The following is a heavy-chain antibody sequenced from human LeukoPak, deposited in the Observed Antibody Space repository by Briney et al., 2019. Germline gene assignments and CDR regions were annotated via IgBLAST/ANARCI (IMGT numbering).Heavy chain of an antibody. CDR1: GGSISSDY. CDR3: ATGAVETATYYFDY. D-gene: IGHD2-15*01. Sequence: PSETLSLTCTVSGGSISSDYWSWIRQPAGKGLEWIGRIYASGSTNYNPSLKSRVTLSVDTSKNQFSLKLSSVTAADTAVYYCATGAVETATYYFDYWGQGTLVTVSS. J-gene: IGHJ4*02. V-gene: IGHV4-4*07. CDR2: IYASGST.